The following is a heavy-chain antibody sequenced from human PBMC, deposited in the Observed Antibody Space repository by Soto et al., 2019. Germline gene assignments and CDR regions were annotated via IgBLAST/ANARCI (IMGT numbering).Heavy chain of an antibody. J-gene: IGHJ4*02. V-gene: IGHV3-30*18. CDR1: GFTFSSYG. D-gene: IGHD4-4*01. CDR2: ISYDGSNK. CDR3: AKDSNALDY. Sequence: VQLVESGGGVVQPGRSLRLSCAASGFTFSSYGMHWVRQAPGKGLEWVAVISYDGSNKYYADSVKGRFTISRDNSKNTLYLQMNSLRAEDTAVYYCAKDSNALDYWGQGTLVTVSS.